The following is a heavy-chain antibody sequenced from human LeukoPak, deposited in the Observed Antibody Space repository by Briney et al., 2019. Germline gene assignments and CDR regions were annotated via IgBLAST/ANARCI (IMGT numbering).Heavy chain of an antibody. CDR1: GYTFTSYY. J-gene: IGHJ5*02. CDR2: INPSGGST. CDR3: ARDPSGITMARGDPTNWFDP. V-gene: IGHV1-46*01. D-gene: IGHD3-10*01. Sequence: ASVKVSCKASGYTFTSYYMHWVRQAPGQGLEWMGIINPSGGSTSYAQKFQGRVTMTRDTSISTAYMELSRLRSDDTAVYYCARDPSGITMARGDPTNWFDPWGQGTLVTVSS.